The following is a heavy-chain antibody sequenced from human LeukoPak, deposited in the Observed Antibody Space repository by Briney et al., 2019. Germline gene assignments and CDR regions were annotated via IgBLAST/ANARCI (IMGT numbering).Heavy chain of an antibody. V-gene: IGHV4-39*01. D-gene: IGHD4/OR15-4a*01. Sequence: SETLSLTCTVSGGSVSSSGYYWGWIRQPPGKGLEWIGTIHYNGGTYYNPSLKGRVTISIDTSKDQFTLQLNSVTAADTAVYYCVRHDGRGGATMGAFDSWGQGSLVTVSS. CDR1: GGSVSSSGYY. CDR2: IHYNGGT. CDR3: VRHDGRGGATMGAFDS. J-gene: IGHJ5*01.